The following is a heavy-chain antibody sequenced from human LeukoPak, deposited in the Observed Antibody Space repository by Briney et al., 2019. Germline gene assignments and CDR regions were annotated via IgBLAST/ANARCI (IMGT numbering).Heavy chain of an antibody. V-gene: IGHV4-59*01. J-gene: IGHJ6*03. CDR3: ATATRYCTNGVCYRGYYYMDV. D-gene: IGHD2-8*01. CDR2: IYYSGST. CDR1: GGSISSYY. Sequence: SETLSLTCTVSGGSISSYYWSWIRQPPGKGLEWIGYIYYSGSTNYNPSLKSRVTISVDTSKNQFSLKLSSVTAADTAVYYCATATRYCTNGVCYRGYYYMDVWGKGTTVTVSS.